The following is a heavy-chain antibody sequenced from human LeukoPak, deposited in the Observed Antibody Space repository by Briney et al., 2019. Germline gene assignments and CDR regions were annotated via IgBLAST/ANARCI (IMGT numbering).Heavy chain of an antibody. J-gene: IGHJ4*02. D-gene: IGHD6-13*01. V-gene: IGHV4-59*12. Sequence: SETLSLTCTVSGGSISSYYWSWIRQPPGKGLEWIGYIYYSGSTNYNPSLKSRVTMSVDTSKNQFSLKLSSVTAADTAVYYCATEAAADHYFDYWGQGTLVTVSS. CDR1: GGSISSYY. CDR2: IYYSGST. CDR3: ATEAAADHYFDY.